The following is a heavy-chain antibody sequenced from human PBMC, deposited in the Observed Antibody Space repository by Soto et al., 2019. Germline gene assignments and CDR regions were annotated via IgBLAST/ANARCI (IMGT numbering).Heavy chain of an antibody. J-gene: IGHJ6*02. CDR3: ARARGSYGMDV. Sequence: QVQLQESGPGLVKPSQTLSLTCTVSGDSVSGGSYWSCVRQRPRKGREWIGYVSPIGTPYYSPSLVSRVTIAIDTSKNHLSLEERSVTAADTAVYYCARARGSYGMDVWGQGTTVTVSS. V-gene: IGHV4-31*03. CDR2: VSPIGTP. CDR1: GDSVSGGSY.